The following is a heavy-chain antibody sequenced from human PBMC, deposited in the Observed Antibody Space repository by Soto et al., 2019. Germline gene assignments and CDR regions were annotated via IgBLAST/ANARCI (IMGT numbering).Heavy chain of an antibody. D-gene: IGHD5-18*01. CDR1: GGSFSGYY. V-gene: IGHV4-34*01. J-gene: IGHJ6*02. Sequence: SETLSLTCAVYGGSFSGYYWSWIRQPRGKGLEWIGEINHSGSTNYNPSLKSRVTISVDTSKNQFSLKLSSVTAADTAVYYCARVRIQSLFMRRGGMDVWGQGTTVTVSS. CDR3: ARVRIQSLFMRRGGMDV. CDR2: INHSGST.